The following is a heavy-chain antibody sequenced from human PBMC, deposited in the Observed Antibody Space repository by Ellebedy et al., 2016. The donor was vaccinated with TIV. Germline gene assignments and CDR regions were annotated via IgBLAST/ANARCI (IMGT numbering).Heavy chain of an antibody. CDR3: ARVVAATRVDY. D-gene: IGHD2-15*01. Sequence: GESLKISCKGSGYSFTSYWIAWVRQMPGKGLAWMGIIYPGDSESRYSPSFQGQVTFSADKSITTAYLQWSSLEASDTAIFYCARVVAATRVDYWGQGTPVTVSS. J-gene: IGHJ4*02. V-gene: IGHV5-51*01. CDR2: IYPGDSES. CDR1: GYSFTSYW.